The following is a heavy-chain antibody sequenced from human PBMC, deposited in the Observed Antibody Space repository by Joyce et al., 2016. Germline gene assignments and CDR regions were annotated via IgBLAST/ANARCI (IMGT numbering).Heavy chain of an antibody. J-gene: IGHJ4*02. CDR2: ISAYNRNT. CDR3: VRQFYESVWGSYRYLDY. CDR1: GYTFTSYG. V-gene: IGHV1-18*01. Sequence: QVQLVQSGAEVKKPGASVKVSCKASGYTFTSYGLSGVRQAPGQGLEWMRWISAYNRNTSAAKNLQGRVTMTTDASTRTAYMELRGLRSDETAVDYCVRQFYESVWGSYRYLDYWGQGTLVTVSS. D-gene: IGHD3-16*02.